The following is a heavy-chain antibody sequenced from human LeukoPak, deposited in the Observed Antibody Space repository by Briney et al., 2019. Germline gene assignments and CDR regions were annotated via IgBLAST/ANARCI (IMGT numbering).Heavy chain of an antibody. CDR1: GFPFSSYA. J-gene: IGHJ4*02. CDR3: AKDREWELLSIFDY. V-gene: IGHV3-23*01. D-gene: IGHD1-26*01. CDR2: ISGSGGST. Sequence: GGSLRLSCAASGFPFSSYAMSWVRQAPGKGLEWVSAISGSGGSTYYADSVKGRFTISRDNSKNTLYLQMNSLRAEDTAVYYCAKDREWELLSIFDYWGQGTLVTVSS.